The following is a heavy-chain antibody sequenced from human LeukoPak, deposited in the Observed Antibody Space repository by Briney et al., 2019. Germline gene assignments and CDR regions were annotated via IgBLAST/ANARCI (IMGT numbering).Heavy chain of an antibody. V-gene: IGHV1-2*02. CDR3: ARVAPHRRLAVSGLVYFDY. J-gene: IGHJ4*02. Sequence: ASVKVSCKASGYTFTGYYIHWVRQAPGQGLEWMGWINPNINGTNYAQKFQGRVTMTGDRSISTAYMELSRLRSDDTAVYYCARVAPHRRLAVSGLVYFDYWGQGTLVTVSS. CDR1: GYTFTGYY. CDR2: INPNINGT. D-gene: IGHD3-10*01.